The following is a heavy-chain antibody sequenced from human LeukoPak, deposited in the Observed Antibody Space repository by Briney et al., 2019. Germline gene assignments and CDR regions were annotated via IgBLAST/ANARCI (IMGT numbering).Heavy chain of an antibody. D-gene: IGHD6-19*01. V-gene: IGHV3-23*01. CDR2: ISGSGGST. CDR3: AKDYSSGPAALDY. Sequence: PGGSLRLSCAASGFTFNNYAMTWVRQAPGKGLEWVSAISGSGGSTYYADSVKGRFTISRDNSKNTLYLQMNSLRAEDTAVYYCAKDYSSGPAALDYWGQGTLVTVSS. CDR1: GFTFNNYA. J-gene: IGHJ4*02.